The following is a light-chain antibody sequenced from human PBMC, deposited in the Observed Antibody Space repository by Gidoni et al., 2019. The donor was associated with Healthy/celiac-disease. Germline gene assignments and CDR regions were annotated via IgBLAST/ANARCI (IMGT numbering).Light chain of an antibody. V-gene: IGKV1-39*01. CDR3: QQSDSTPPT. J-gene: IGKJ1*01. CDR2: AAS. Sequence: DIHMTHPPSTLSASVGDRVTITCRASQSISSYLNWYQQKPGNAPKQLIYAASSLQSGGPSKFSGSGCGTDFTLTNSSLQPEDFATYYCQQSDSTPPTFGQGTKVEIK. CDR1: QSISSY.